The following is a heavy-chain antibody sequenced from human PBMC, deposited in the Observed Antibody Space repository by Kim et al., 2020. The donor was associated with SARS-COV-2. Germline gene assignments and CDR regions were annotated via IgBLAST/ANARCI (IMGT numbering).Heavy chain of an antibody. J-gene: IGHJ4*02. CDR2: ISYEGSKK. Sequence: GGSLRLSCAGSGFNFNNYGMHWVRQAPGKGLEWVAVISYEGSKKYYEDSLRGRFTISRDNARNTVYLQLKSLEPDDTAVYYCAKSHQIFFFGESRLFDSWGQGTLVTVSS. D-gene: IGHD3-10*01. CDR3: AKSHQIFFFGESRLFDS. CDR1: GFNFNNYG. V-gene: IGHV3-30*18.